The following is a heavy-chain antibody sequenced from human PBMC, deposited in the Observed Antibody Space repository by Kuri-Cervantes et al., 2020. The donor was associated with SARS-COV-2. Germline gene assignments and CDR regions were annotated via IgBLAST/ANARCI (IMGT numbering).Heavy chain of an antibody. V-gene: IGHV3-13*03. CDR1: GFTFSSYD. J-gene: IGHJ4*02. CDR3: AKDQGDSYGISYFDY. CDR2: IGTAGDT. D-gene: IGHD5-18*01. Sequence: GGSLRLSCAACGFTFSSYDMHWVRQATGKGLEWVSAIGTAGDTYYPGSVKGQFTISRENAKNSLYLQMNSLRAEDTAVYYCAKDQGDSYGISYFDYWGQGTLVTVSS.